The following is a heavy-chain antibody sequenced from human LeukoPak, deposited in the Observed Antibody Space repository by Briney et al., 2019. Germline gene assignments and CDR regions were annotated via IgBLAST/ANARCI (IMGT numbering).Heavy chain of an antibody. D-gene: IGHD5-12*01. CDR2: IHNDGTMG. Sequence: GGSLRLSCATSGFTFSRLGMQWVRQAPGKGLEWVAVIHNDGTMGQYADSVKGRFTISKDFSRNTLHLQMHSLRDDDTAVYYCAKEGDEFRGYLDVWGKGTTVTVSS. J-gene: IGHJ6*04. V-gene: IGHV3-30*02. CDR3: AKEGDEFRGYLDV. CDR1: GFTFSRLG.